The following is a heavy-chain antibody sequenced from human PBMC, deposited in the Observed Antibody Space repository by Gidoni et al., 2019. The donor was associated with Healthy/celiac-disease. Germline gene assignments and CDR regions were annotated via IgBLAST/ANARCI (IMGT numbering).Heavy chain of an antibody. CDR1: GVSFSGYY. Sequence: QVQLQPWGAGLLKPSETLSLTCSVYGVSFSGYYWSWIRQPPGKGLEWIGEINHSGSTNYNPSLKSRVTISVNTSKNQFSLKLSSVTAADTAVYYCARTERWLQAERDYWGQGTLVTVSS. D-gene: IGHD5-12*01. CDR3: ARTERWLQAERDY. V-gene: IGHV4-34*01. J-gene: IGHJ4*02. CDR2: INHSGST.